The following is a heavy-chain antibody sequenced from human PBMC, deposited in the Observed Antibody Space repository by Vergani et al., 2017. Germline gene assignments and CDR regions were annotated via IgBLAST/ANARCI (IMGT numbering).Heavy chain of an antibody. D-gene: IGHD6-19*01. CDR3: ASDTHSGQRADR. V-gene: IGHV4-59*11. Sequence: QVQLQESGPGLVKSSETLSLTCSVSFDSIRNLYCNWIRQPPGKGLEWIGSIHYSENTNYNPSLKTRVTISVDTSKNQFSLTLTSVTAADTAVYYCASDTHSGQRADRWVQGSLVTVTS. CDR1: FDSIRNLY. CDR2: IHYSENT. J-gene: IGHJ5*02.